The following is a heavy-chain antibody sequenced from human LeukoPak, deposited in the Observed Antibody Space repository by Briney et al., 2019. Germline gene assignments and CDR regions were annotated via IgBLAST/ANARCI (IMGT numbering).Heavy chain of an antibody. CDR1: GFTFSNAR. V-gene: IGHV3-15*01. CDR3: TTIDPAGYLDY. Sequence: PGGPLRLSCAASGFTFSNARMSWVRQAPGKGLEWVGRIKSKTDGGATDYAAPVKGRFTISRDDSKNTLYLQMNSLKTEDTALYYCTTIDPAGYLDYWGQGTLVTVSS. J-gene: IGHJ4*02. CDR2: IKSKTDGGAT. D-gene: IGHD6-13*01.